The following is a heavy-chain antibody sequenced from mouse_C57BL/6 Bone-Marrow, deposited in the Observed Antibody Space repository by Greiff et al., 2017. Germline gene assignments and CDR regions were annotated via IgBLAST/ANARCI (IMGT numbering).Heavy chain of an antibody. CDR3: AKGSSSKYYAMDY. J-gene: IGHJ4*01. V-gene: IGHV5-17*01. CDR2: ISSGSSTI. Sequence: EVKLVESGGGLVKPGGSLKLSCAASGFTFSDYGMHWVRQAPEKGLEWVAYISSGSSTIYYADTVKGRFTISRDNAKNTLFLQMTSLRSEDTAMYYCAKGSSSKYYAMDYWGQGTSVTVSS. D-gene: IGHD1-1*01. CDR1: GFTFSDYG.